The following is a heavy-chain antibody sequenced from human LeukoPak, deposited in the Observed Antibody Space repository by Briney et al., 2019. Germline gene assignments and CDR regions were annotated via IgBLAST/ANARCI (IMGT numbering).Heavy chain of an antibody. CDR1: GGSISSGGYY. CDR3: ARLPGRMGAYYYYMDV. Sequence: SETLSLTCTVSGGSISSGGYYWSWIRQPPGKGLEWIGYIYHSGSTNYNPSLKSRVTISVDTSKNQFSLKLSSVTAADTAVYYCARLPGRMGAYYYYMDVWGKGTTVTVSS. J-gene: IGHJ6*03. D-gene: IGHD1-26*01. CDR2: IYHSGST. V-gene: IGHV4-30-2*01.